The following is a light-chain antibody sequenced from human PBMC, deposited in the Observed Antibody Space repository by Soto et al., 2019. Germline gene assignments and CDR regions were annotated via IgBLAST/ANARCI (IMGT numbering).Light chain of an antibody. CDR3: QQRGNWPPWT. V-gene: IGKV3-11*01. Sequence: EIVLTQSPATLSLSPGERATLSCRASQSVYNSLAWFQQKPGQAPRLLIYDASNRATGIPARFSGSGSGTDFTLTISSLEPEDFAVYYCQQRGNWPPWTFGQGTK. J-gene: IGKJ1*01. CDR2: DAS. CDR1: QSVYNS.